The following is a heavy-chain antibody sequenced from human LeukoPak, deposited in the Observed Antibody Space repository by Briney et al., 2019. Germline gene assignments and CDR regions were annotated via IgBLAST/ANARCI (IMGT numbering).Heavy chain of an antibody. CDR1: GFTSSNYD. Sequence: GGSLRLSCAASGFTSSNYDMHWVRQAPGKWLEWVAVIWFDGSNKFYADSVKGRFTISRDNSKNTLYLQMNSLRAEDTAVYYCASSAGALIDCWGQGTLVIVSS. D-gene: IGHD6-19*01. J-gene: IGHJ4*02. CDR3: ASSAGALIDC. V-gene: IGHV3-33*01. CDR2: IWFDGSNK.